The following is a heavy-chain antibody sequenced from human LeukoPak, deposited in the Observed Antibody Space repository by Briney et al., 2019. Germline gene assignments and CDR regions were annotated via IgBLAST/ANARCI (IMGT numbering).Heavy chain of an antibody. Sequence: ASVKVSCKASGYTFTTYAISWVRQAPGQGLEWMGWISAYNGDTNYPQKLQGRATMTTDTSTSTAYMELRSLRSDDTAVYYCARDGTGGATAGFDSWGQGTLVTVSS. D-gene: IGHD1-26*01. CDR2: ISAYNGDT. CDR3: ARDGTGGATAGFDS. J-gene: IGHJ4*02. CDR1: GYTFTTYA. V-gene: IGHV1-18*01.